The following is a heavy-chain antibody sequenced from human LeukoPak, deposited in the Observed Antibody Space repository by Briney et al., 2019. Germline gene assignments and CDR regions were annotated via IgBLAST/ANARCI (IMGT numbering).Heavy chain of an antibody. V-gene: IGHV4-59*01. D-gene: IGHD6-19*01. CDR3: ARGYSSGWFNWFDP. CDR1: GGSISSYY. J-gene: IGHJ5*02. Sequence: ASETLSLTCTVSGGSISSYYWSWIRQPPGKGLEWIGYIYYSGSTNYNPSLKSRVTISVDTSKNQFSLKLSSVPAADTAVYYCARGYSSGWFNWFDPWGQGTLVTVSS. CDR2: IYYSGST.